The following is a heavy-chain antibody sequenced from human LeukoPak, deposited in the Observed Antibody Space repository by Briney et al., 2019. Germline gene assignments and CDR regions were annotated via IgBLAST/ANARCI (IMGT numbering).Heavy chain of an antibody. CDR1: GFNFFNYN. V-gene: IGHV3-48*04. D-gene: IGHD2-15*01. J-gene: IGHJ4*02. CDR3: ARPRSGGTWFFDY. CDR2: ISSTSSTI. Sequence: GGFLRLSCATSGFNFFNYNMNWVRQAPGKGLEWISHISSTSSTIKYADSVKGRFTISRDNAKNSLHLQMNSLRAEDTTVYYCARPRSGGTWFFDYWGQGTLVTVSS.